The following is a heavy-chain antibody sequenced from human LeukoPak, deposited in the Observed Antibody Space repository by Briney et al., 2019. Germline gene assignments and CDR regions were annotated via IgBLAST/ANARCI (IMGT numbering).Heavy chain of an antibody. CDR2: IIPIFGTA. CDR3: ARGREQRNIVVGKYYYYYYMDV. J-gene: IGHJ6*03. Sequence: GASVKVSCKASGGTFSSYAISWVRQAPGQGLEWMGGIIPIFGTANYAQKFQGRVTITADESTSTAYMELSSLRSEDTAVYYCARGREQRNIVVGKYYYYYYMDVWGKGTTVTISS. CDR1: GGTFSSYA. V-gene: IGHV1-69*13. D-gene: IGHD2-2*01.